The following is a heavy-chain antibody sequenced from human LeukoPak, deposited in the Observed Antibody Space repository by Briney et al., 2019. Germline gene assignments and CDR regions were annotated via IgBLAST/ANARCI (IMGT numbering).Heavy chain of an antibody. V-gene: IGHV4-38-2*02. CDR1: GYSITSGHY. CDR3: ATHTDSQTLYYFDY. CDR2: IYHSGST. D-gene: IGHD2-2*02. Sequence: SETLSLTCNVSGYSITSGHYWGWIRQPPGKGMEWIGNIYHSGSTYYNPSLKSRVTISVDTSRNHFSLRLNSVTAADTAVYYCATHTDSQTLYYFDYWGQGTLVTVSS. J-gene: IGHJ4*02.